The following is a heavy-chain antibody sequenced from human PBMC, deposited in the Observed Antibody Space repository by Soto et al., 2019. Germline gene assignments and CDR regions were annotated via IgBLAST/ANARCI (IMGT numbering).Heavy chain of an antibody. CDR2: INHSGST. CDR3: ARGTPRIVVVTAKPTYYFDY. J-gene: IGHJ4*02. V-gene: IGHV4-34*01. D-gene: IGHD2-21*02. CDR1: GGSFSGYY. Sequence: PSETLSLTCAVYGGSFSGYYWSWIRQPPGKGLEWIGEINHSGSTNYNPSLKSRVTISVDTSKNQFSLKLSSVTAADTAVYYCARGTPRIVVVTAKPTYYFDYWGQGTLVTVSS.